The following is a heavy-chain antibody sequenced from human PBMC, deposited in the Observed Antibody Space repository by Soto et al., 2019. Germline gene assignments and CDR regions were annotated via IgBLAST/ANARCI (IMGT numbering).Heavy chain of an antibody. CDR2: SIPISGVS. CDR1: GDIFTKYT. D-gene: IGHD2-21*02. J-gene: IGHJ5*02. Sequence: QVQLVQSGAEMRKPGSSVKVSCTASGDIFTKYTISWVRQAPGQGLEWMGGSIPISGVSNYAQKFRGRVTITADEPPSTVYMEWSSLRSDDTAIYSCARDFYCTGDCYPGGWYDPWGQGTLVTVSS. V-gene: IGHV1-69*12. CDR3: ARDFYCTGDCYPGGWYDP.